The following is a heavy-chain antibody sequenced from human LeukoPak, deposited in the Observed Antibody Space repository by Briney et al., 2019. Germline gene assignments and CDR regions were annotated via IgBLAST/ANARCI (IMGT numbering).Heavy chain of an antibody. CDR2: IYYSGST. Sequence: SETLSLTCAVYGGSFSGYSWSWIRQPPGKGLEWIGSIYYSGSTYYNPSLKSRVTISVDTSKNQFSLKLSSVTAADTAVYYCARCSDYGVSKKGGWFDPWGQGTLVTVSS. D-gene: IGHD4-17*01. V-gene: IGHV4-34*01. J-gene: IGHJ5*02. CDR3: ARCSDYGVSKKGGWFDP. CDR1: GGSFSGYS.